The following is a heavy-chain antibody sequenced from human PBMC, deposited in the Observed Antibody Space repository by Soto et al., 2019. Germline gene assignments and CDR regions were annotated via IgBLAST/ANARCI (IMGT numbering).Heavy chain of an antibody. D-gene: IGHD3-16*01. Sequence: SVKVSCKSSGGVFSSFGLSWVRQAPGQGLEWMGGIIPIFGSANYAQKFQGRVTITADDSTSTVYMELSSLRSEDTALYYCARGRGNSAVITTFDYWGQGTLVTDSS. J-gene: IGHJ4*02. V-gene: IGHV1-69*13. CDR1: GGVFSSFG. CDR2: IIPIFGSA. CDR3: ARGRGNSAVITTFDY.